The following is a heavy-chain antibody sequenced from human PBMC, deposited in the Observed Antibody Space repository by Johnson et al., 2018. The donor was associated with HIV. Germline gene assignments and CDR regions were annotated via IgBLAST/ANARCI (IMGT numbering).Heavy chain of an antibody. CDR2: ISYDGSNK. Sequence: QMQLVESGGGVVQPGRSLRLSCAASGFTFSTYTMHWVRQAPGKGLEWVTVISYDGSNKYYADSVKGRFTISRDNSKNTLYLQMNSLRAEDTAVYYCAREWLYGFDIWGQGTMVTVSS. J-gene: IGHJ3*02. CDR3: AREWLYGFDI. V-gene: IGHV3-30*04. CDR1: GFTFSTYT. D-gene: IGHD5-24*01.